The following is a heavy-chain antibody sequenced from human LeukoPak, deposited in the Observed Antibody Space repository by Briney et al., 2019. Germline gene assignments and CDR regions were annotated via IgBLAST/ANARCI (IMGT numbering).Heavy chain of an antibody. V-gene: IGHV1-46*01. J-gene: IGHJ6*03. CDR1: GYTFTSYY. D-gene: IGHD3-10*01. CDR2: INPSGGST. CDR3: ARAELRYYGSVLPGVGYYYYMDV. Sequence: AASVKVSCKASGYTFTSYYMHWVRQAPGQGLEWMGIINPSGGSTSYAQKFQGRVTMTRDMSTSTVYMELSSLRSEDTAVYYCARAELRYYGSVLPGVGYYYYMDVWGKGTTVTISS.